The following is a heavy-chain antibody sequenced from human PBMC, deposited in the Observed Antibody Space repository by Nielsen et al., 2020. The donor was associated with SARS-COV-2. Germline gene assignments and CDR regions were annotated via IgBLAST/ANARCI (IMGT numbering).Heavy chain of an antibody. V-gene: IGHV3-30*18. D-gene: IGHD2-2*01. CDR2: ISYDGSNK. CDR3: AKDSVPKYQLLPNV. J-gene: IGHJ6*04. CDR1: GFTFSSYG. Sequence: GGSLRLSCAASGFTFSSYGMHWVRQAPGKGPEWVAVISYDGSNKYYADSVKGRFTISRDNSKNTLYLQMSSLRAEDTAVYYCAKDSVPKYQLLPNVWGKGTTVTVSS.